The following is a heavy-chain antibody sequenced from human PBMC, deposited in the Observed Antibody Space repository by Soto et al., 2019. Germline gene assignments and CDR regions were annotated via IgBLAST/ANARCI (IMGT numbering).Heavy chain of an antibody. Sequence: GVSLRLSCAACGFTFSSYAMHWVRQAPGKGLEWVAVISYDGSNKYYADSVKGRFTISRDNSKNTLYLQMNSLRAEDTAVYYCARDRGYSSGWYDYWGQGTLVTVFS. V-gene: IGHV3-30-3*01. CDR3: ARDRGYSSGWYDY. D-gene: IGHD6-19*01. CDR2: ISYDGSNK. CDR1: GFTFSSYA. J-gene: IGHJ4*02.